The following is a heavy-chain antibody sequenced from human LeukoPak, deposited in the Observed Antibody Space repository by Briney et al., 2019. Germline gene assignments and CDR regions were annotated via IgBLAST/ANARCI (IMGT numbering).Heavy chain of an antibody. V-gene: IGHV4-38-2*02. Sequence: SETLSLTCTVSGYSISSGYYWGWIRQPPGKGLEWIGSIYHSGSTYYNSSLKSRVTISIDTSKNQFSLKLSSVTAADTAVYYCARGEDYYDTGGYFGDAFDIWGQGTMVTVSS. CDR2: IYHSGST. CDR1: GYSISSGYY. D-gene: IGHD3-22*01. CDR3: ARGEDYYDTGGYFGDAFDI. J-gene: IGHJ3*02.